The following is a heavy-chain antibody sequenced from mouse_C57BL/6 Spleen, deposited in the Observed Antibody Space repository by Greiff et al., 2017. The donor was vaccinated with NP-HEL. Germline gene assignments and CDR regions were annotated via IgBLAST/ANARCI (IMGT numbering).Heavy chain of an antibody. CDR2: IYPGDGDT. J-gene: IGHJ2*01. Sequence: VKLMESGPELVKPGASVKISCKASGYAFSSSWMNWVKQRPGKGLEWIGRIYPGDGDTNYNGKFKGKATLTADKSSSTAYMQLSSLTSEDSAVYFCARGSSNDYWGQGTTLTVSS. CDR1: GYAFSSSW. CDR3: ARGSSNDY. D-gene: IGHD1-1*01. V-gene: IGHV1-82*01.